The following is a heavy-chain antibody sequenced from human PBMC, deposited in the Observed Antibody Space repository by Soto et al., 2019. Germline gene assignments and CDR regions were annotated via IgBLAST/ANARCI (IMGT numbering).Heavy chain of an antibody. Sequence: SETLSLTCAVSGGSISSGGYSWNWIRQPPGKGLEWIGYIYYSGSTYFNPSLKSRVTISVDTSKNQFSLKLSSVTAADTAVYYCARRLYYDSSGFEGGGMDVWGQGTTVTVSS. V-gene: IGHV4-30-2*03. CDR2: IYYSGST. CDR3: ARRLYYDSSGFEGGGMDV. CDR1: GGSISSGGYS. D-gene: IGHD3-22*01. J-gene: IGHJ6*02.